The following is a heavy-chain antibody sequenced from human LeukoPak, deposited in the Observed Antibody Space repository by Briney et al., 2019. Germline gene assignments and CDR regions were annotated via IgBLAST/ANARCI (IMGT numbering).Heavy chain of an antibody. CDR3: ARETYCGGDCYSGFDY. V-gene: IGHV4-39*07. Sequence: KASETLSLTCAVSGASISSSNYYWGWVRQSPGKGLEWIGNIYSSGNTYYNASLKSRVTMYIDTSKNQFSLKLSSVTAADTAVYYCARETYCGGDCYSGFDYWGQGTLVTVSS. CDR2: IYSSGNT. D-gene: IGHD2-21*02. CDR1: GASISSSNYY. J-gene: IGHJ4*02.